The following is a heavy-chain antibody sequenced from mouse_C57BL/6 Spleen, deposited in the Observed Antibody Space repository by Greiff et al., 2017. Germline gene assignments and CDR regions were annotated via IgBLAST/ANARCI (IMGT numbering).Heavy chain of an antibody. V-gene: IGHV5-17*01. CDR2: ISIGSSTI. CDR3: ARGYYSKELFYFDY. CDR1: GFTFSDYG. Sequence: EVKLVESGGGLVKPGGSLKLSCAASGFTFSDYGMHWVRQAPEKGLEWVAYISIGSSTIYYADTVKGRYTISRDNAKTTLFLQMTSLKYEATDMYDCARGYYSKELFYFDYWGQGTTLTVSS. D-gene: IGHD2-5*01. J-gene: IGHJ2*01.